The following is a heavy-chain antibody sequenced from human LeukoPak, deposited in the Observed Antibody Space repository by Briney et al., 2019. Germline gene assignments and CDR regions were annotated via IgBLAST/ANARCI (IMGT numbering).Heavy chain of an antibody. CDR2: ITGSGGNT. V-gene: IGHV3-23*01. Sequence: GASLRLSCAASGFTFSNYAMSWVRQAPGKGLEWVSAITGSGGNTYYADSVKGRFTISRDNSKNTLYLQMNSLRAEDTAVYYCAKWGGYDVLTGYYVSDYWGQGTLVTVSS. CDR3: AKWGGYDVLTGYYVSDY. CDR1: GFTFSNYA. D-gene: IGHD3-9*01. J-gene: IGHJ4*02.